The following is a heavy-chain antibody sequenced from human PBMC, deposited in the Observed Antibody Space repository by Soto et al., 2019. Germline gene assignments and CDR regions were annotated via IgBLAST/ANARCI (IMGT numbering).Heavy chain of an antibody. CDR2: IIPIFGTA. CDR3: ASGSIAAAGDYYYYGMDV. D-gene: IGHD6-13*01. V-gene: IGHV1-69*13. Sequence: ASVKVSCKASGGTFSSYAISWVRQAPGQGLEWMGGIIPIFGTANYAQKFQGGVTITADESTSTAYMELSSLRSEDTAVYYCASGSIAAAGDYYYYGMDVWGQGTTVTVSS. J-gene: IGHJ6*02. CDR1: GGTFSSYA.